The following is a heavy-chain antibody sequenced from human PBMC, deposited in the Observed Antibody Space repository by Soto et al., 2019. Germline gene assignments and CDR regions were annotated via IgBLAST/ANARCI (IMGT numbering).Heavy chain of an antibody. J-gene: IGHJ4*02. D-gene: IGHD3-16*02. CDR3: AKDSTVVTILGGELSLGAIGY. V-gene: IGHV3-23*01. CDR1: GFTFSSYA. Sequence: EVQLLESGGGLVQPGGSLRLSCAASGFTFSSYAMSWVRQAPGKGLEWVSAISGSGGSTYYADSVKGRFTISRDNSKNTLYLQMNVLRAEDTAVYYCAKDSTVVTILGGELSLGAIGYWGQGTLVTVSA. CDR2: ISGSGGST.